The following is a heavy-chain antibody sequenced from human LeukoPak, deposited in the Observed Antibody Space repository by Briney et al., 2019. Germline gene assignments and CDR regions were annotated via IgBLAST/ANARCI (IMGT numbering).Heavy chain of an antibody. CDR2: ISDSGGST. CDR3: ARRGVVIRVILVGFHKEAFYFDS. D-gene: IGHD3-22*01. CDR1: GITLSNYG. V-gene: IGHV3-23*01. J-gene: IGHJ4*02. Sequence: GGSLRLSCAVSGITLSNYGMSWVRQAPGRGLEWVAGISDSGGSTNYAGSVKGRFTISRDNPKNTLYLQMNSLRAEDTAVYFCARRGVVIRVILVGFHKEAFYFDSWGQGALVTVSS.